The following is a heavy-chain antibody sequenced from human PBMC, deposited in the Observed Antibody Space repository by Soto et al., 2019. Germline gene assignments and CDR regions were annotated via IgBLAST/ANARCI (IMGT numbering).Heavy chain of an antibody. Sequence: GASVKVSCKASGYTFSSYAVQWVRQAPGQSLEWIGWIHAGNGNTKYSQKFHGRVTLTRDTSANTAYMDLSSLRSEDTAVYYCAAFGTYGSGSAFDYWGQGTLVTVSS. CDR2: IHAGNGNT. CDR3: AAFGTYGSGSAFDY. V-gene: IGHV1-3*01. D-gene: IGHD3-10*01. J-gene: IGHJ4*02. CDR1: GYTFSSYA.